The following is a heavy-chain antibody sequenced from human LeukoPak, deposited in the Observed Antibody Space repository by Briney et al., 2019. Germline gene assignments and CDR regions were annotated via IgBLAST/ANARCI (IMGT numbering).Heavy chain of an antibody. J-gene: IGHJ5*02. CDR1: GGSISSGSYY. D-gene: IGHD6-19*01. Sequence: SQTLSLTCTVSGGSISSGSYYWSWIRQPAGKGLEWIGRIYTSGSTNYNPSLKSRVTISVDTSKNQFSLKLSSVTAADTAVYYCARDGIAVAGFNWFDPWGQGTLVTVSS. V-gene: IGHV4-61*02. CDR2: IYTSGST. CDR3: ARDGIAVAGFNWFDP.